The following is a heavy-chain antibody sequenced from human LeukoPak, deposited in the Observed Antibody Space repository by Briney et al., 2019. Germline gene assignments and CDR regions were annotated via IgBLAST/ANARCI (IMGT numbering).Heavy chain of an antibody. Sequence: PGGSLRLSCAASGFTFSSYSMNWVRQAPEKGLEWVSYISSSSSTIYYADSVKGRFTISRDNAKNSVYLQMNSLRAEDMGLYYCAKDEGDDYNSGTYYFDYWGQGTLVTVSS. D-gene: IGHD5-24*01. V-gene: IGHV3-48*04. J-gene: IGHJ4*02. CDR3: AKDEGDDYNSGTYYFDY. CDR2: ISSSSSTI. CDR1: GFTFSSYS.